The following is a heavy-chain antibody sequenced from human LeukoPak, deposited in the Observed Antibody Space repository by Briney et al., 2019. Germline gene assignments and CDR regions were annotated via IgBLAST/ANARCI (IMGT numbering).Heavy chain of an antibody. CDR2: IYYSGST. J-gene: IGHJ4*02. CDR3: ARDEDDFWSGTFDY. CDR1: GGSISSGGYY. V-gene: IGHV4-31*03. Sequence: PSETLSLTCTVSGGSISSGGYYWSWIRQHPGKGLEWIGYIYYSGSTYYNPSLKSRVTISADTSKNQFSLKLSSVTAADTAVYYCARDEDDFWSGTFDYWGQGTLVTVSS. D-gene: IGHD3-3*01.